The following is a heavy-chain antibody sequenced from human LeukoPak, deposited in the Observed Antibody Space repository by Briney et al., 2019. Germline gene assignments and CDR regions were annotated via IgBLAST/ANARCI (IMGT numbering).Heavy chain of an antibody. V-gene: IGHV7-4-1*02. CDR2: SNTNTVNP. J-gene: IGHJ4*02. CDR1: VYTFTSYA. Sequence: ASVKVSCKASVYTFTSYAMNWVRQAPGQGLEWMGWSNTNTVNPTSAQGFTGRFVFSLDTSVSTAYLQISSLKAEDTAVYYCARAPQYVPAAIQLDYWGQGTLVTVSS. CDR3: ARAPQYVPAAIQLDY. D-gene: IGHD2-2*02.